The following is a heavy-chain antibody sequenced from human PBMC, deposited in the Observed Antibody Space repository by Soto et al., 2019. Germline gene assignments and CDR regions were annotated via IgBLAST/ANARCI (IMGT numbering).Heavy chain of an antibody. J-gene: IGHJ4*02. Sequence: QVQLVQSGGEVKKPGASVKVSCKTSGYLFSEFGLSWVRQAPGQGLEWVGRINDYNENRQYAQKIQDGLTLTTDTSTGTGYMELRSLKSDDTAVYYCARAPPYDRRGVPFYSDYWGQGTLVSVSS. D-gene: IGHD3-22*01. V-gene: IGHV1-18*01. CDR1: GYLFSEFG. CDR2: INDYNENR. CDR3: ARAPPYDRRGVPFYSDY.